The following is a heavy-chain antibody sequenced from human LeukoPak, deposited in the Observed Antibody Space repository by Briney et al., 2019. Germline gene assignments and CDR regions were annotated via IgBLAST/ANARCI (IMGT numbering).Heavy chain of an antibody. CDR3: ARRLTMVRGADY. CDR1: GYSISSGYY. D-gene: IGHD3-10*01. CDR2: IYHSGST. Sequence: SETLSLTCAVSGYSISSGYYWGWIRQPPGKGLEWIGSIYHSGSTYYNPSLKSRVTISVDTSKNQFSLKLSSVTAADTALYYCARRLTMVRGADYWGQGTLVTASS. J-gene: IGHJ4*02. V-gene: IGHV4-38-2*01.